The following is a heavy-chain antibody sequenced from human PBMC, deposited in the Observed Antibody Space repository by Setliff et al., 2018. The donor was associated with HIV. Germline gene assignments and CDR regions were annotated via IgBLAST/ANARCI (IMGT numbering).Heavy chain of an antibody. CDR1: GYTFSSYA. Sequence: ASVKVSCKASGYTFSSYAITWVRQAPGQGLEWMGSINLYKDDTHYAQKFQDRVTMTADTSTNTVYMELRSLRSDDTAVYYCAREGDNWFDSWGQGTMVTVSS. D-gene: IGHD3-16*01. CDR3: AREGDNWFDS. J-gene: IGHJ5*01. V-gene: IGHV1-18*01. CDR2: INLYKDDT.